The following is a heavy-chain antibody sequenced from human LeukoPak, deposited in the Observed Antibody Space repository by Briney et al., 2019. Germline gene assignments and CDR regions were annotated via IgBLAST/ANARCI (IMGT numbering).Heavy chain of an antibody. Sequence: GGSLRLSCAASGFTFSNAWMSWVRQAPGKGLEWVSRIKGDGISTNYADSVKGRFTISRDVAKNTLYLQMNSLRAEDTGVYYCAKDHYWSIDYWGRGTLVTVSS. V-gene: IGHV3-74*01. CDR3: AKDHYWSIDY. CDR2: IKGDGIST. J-gene: IGHJ4*02. CDR1: GFTFSNAW. D-gene: IGHD3-3*01.